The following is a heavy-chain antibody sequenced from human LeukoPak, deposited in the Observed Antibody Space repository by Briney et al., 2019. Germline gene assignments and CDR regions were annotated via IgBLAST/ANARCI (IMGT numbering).Heavy chain of an antibody. CDR2: IYYSGST. CDR1: GGSISSSSYN. CDR3: AGRLWRRDGYNLSAFDI. J-gene: IGHJ3*02. Sequence: SETLSLTCTVSGGSISSSSYNWDWIRQPPGKGLEWIGTIYYSGSTYYNPSLKSRVTISEDMSKNQFSLKLSSVTAADTAVYYCAGRLWRRDGYNLSAFDIWGQGTMVTVSS. V-gene: IGHV4-39*07. D-gene: IGHD5-24*01.